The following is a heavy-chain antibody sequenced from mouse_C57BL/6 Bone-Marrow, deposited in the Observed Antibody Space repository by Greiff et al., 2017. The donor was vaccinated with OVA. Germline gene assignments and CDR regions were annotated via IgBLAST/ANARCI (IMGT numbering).Heavy chain of an antibody. V-gene: IGHV3-6*01. D-gene: IGHD1-1*01. J-gene: IGHJ3*01. CDR1: GYSITSGYY. CDR3: ARGAVVAPFAY. Sequence: EVQLQESGPGLVKPSQSLSLTCSVTGYSITSGYYWNWIRQFPGNKLEWMGYISYDGSNNYNPSLKNRISITRDTSKNQFFLKLNSVTTEDTATYYCARGAVVAPFAYWGQGTLVTVSA. CDR2: ISYDGSN.